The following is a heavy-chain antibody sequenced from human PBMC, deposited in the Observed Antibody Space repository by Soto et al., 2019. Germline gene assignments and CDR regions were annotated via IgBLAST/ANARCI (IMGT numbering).Heavy chain of an antibody. CDR1: GFILSTYA. CDR3: ARAGCDGGSCYTLVGLRYGMDV. Sequence: QVQLVESGGGVVQPGRSLRLSCAASGFILSTYAMYWVRQAPGKGLEWVAVISYDGNNKYYADSVKGRFTISRDNSKNTLYLQMNSLRAEDTVVYYCARAGCDGGSCYTLVGLRYGMDVWGQGTTVTVSS. V-gene: IGHV3-30-3*01. D-gene: IGHD2-15*01. J-gene: IGHJ6*02. CDR2: ISYDGNNK.